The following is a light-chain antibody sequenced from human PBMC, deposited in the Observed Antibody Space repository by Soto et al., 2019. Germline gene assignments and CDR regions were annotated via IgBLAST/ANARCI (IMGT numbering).Light chain of an antibody. J-gene: IGKJ1*01. CDR1: QSVSDK. V-gene: IGKV3D-15*02. CDR3: HQDFNLPWP. CDR2: GTS. Sequence: EIVRTRSPATSSVSPGERATLSCRASQSVSDKLAWYQQKPGQAPRLLIYGTSTRATGIPVRFSGSVSGTDFNLTISCLQPKDFAVYFCHQDFNLPWPCGQGTKVDIK.